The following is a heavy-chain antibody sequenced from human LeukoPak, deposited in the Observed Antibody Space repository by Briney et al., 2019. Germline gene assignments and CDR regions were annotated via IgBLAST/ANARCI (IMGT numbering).Heavy chain of an antibody. J-gene: IGHJ4*02. V-gene: IGHV3-23*01. CDR3: TRDPILGAPDYFDY. Sequence: GGSLRLSCAASGFTFSNYGMNWVRQAPGKGLEWVSALSSSGGSTYYADSVKGRFTISRDNSKNTLYLQMNSLRAEDTAVYYCTRDPILGAPDYFDYWGQGTLVTVSS. CDR1: GFTFSNYG. CDR2: LSSSGGST. D-gene: IGHD1-26*01.